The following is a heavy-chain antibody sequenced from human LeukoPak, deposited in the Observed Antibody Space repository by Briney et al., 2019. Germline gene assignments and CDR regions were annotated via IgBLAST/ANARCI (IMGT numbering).Heavy chain of an antibody. CDR3: ARLGGYEYYFDY. CDR1: GFTFSSYG. Sequence: PGGSLRLSCAASGFTFSSYGMHWVRQAPGKGLEWVAFIRYDGSNKYYADSVKGRFTISRDNAKNSLYLQMNSLRAEDTAVYYCARLGGYEYYFDYWGQGTLVTVSS. D-gene: IGHD5-12*01. J-gene: IGHJ4*02. V-gene: IGHV3-30*02. CDR2: IRYDGSNK.